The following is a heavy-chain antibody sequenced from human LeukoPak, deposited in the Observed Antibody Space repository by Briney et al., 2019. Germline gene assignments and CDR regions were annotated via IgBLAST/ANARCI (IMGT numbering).Heavy chain of an antibody. CDR2: IRYDGSNK. CDR3: AREGSAIRSDAFDI. V-gene: IGHV3-30*02. J-gene: IGHJ3*02. CDR1: GFTFSSYG. D-gene: IGHD3-3*01. Sequence: GGSLRLSCAASGFTFSSYGMHWVRQAPGKGLEWVAFIRYDGSNKYYADSVKGRFTISRDNSKNTLYLQMNSLRAEDTAVYYCAREGSAIRSDAFDIWGQGTMVTVSS.